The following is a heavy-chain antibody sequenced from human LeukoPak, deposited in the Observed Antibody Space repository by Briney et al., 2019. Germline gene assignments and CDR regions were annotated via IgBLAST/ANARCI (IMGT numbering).Heavy chain of an antibody. Sequence: PGGSLRLSCAASGFTFSNSWMSWVRQAPGKGLECVANIKPDGSEKYYVDSVKGRFTISRDNAKNSLFLQLNSLRAEDTAVYYCARTSGSYWYWGQGTLVTVSS. V-gene: IGHV3-7*01. J-gene: IGHJ4*02. CDR2: IKPDGSEK. CDR1: GFTFSNSW. CDR3: ARTSGSYWY. D-gene: IGHD3-10*01.